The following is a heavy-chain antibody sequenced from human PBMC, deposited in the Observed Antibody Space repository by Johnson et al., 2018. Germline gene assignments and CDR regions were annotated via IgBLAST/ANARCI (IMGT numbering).Heavy chain of an antibody. CDR2: VSYDGTNK. Sequence: QVQLVQSGGGVVQPGRSLRLSCAASGFTFSNYGMHWVRQAPGNGLEWVAVVSYDGTNKYYADSGKGRFTISRDNSKNPLYVEMKSLSAEDTARYYCAKALQIYSSNYYVGGALDIWGHGTVVTVSS. D-gene: IGHD3-10*02. V-gene: IGHV3-30*18. CDR1: GFTFSNYG. J-gene: IGHJ3*02. CDR3: AKALQIYSSNYYVGGALDI.